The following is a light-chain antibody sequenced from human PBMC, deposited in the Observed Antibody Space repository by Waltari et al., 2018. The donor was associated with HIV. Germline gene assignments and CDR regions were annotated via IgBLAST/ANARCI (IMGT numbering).Light chain of an antibody. J-gene: IGLJ2*01. CDR3: CSYGNSGTFVL. CDR1: SGDVDNYNL. V-gene: IGLV2-23*02. CDR2: EVT. Sequence: QSALTQPASVSGSPGQSITISCTETSGDVDNYNLVSWYQQYTGRAPKLLIYEVTKRPSGVVNPFSGSKSGNTASLTISDLQAEGEAKYYCCSYGNSGTFVLFGGGTRVTV.